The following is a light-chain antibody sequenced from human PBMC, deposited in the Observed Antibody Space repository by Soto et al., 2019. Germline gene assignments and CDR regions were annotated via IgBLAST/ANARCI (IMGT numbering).Light chain of an antibody. CDR1: SSGVCGYNY. Sequence: QSVLTSPRSVSGSPGQSVPISCTETSSGVCGYNYVSWYQQHPGTAHTLIIYYVSKRPSGLPVHLSRSKSGNTASLTISRLQAEDEADYYCCSYAGSYTFLFGSGTKVTVL. CDR3: CSYAGSYTFL. J-gene: IGLJ1*01. CDR2: YVS. V-gene: IGLV2-11*01.